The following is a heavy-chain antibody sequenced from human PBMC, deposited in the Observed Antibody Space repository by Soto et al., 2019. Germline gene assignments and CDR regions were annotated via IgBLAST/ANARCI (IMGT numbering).Heavy chain of an antibody. V-gene: IGHV1-69*13. CDR1: GGTFSSYA. D-gene: IGHD2-2*01. J-gene: IGHJ6*02. Sequence: ASVKVSCKASGGTFSSYAIGWVRQAPGQGLEWMGGIIPIFGTANYAQKFQGRVTITADESTSTAYMELSSLRSEDTAVYYCARVVVPAAIGTSYYYYGMDVWGQGTTVTVSS. CDR3: ARVVVPAAIGTSYYYYGMDV. CDR2: IIPIFGTA.